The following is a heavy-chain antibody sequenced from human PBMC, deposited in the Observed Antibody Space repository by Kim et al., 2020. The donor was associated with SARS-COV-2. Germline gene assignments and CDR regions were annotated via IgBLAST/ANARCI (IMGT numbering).Heavy chain of an antibody. CDR3: ARPRYGDYGTTYFDY. V-gene: IGHV4-39*01. CDR1: GGSISNSSYY. D-gene: IGHD4-17*01. Sequence: SETLSLTCTVSGGSISNSSYYWGWIRQPPGKGLEWIGSIYYSGSTYYNPSLKSRVTISVDTSKNQFSLKLSSVTAADTAVYYCARPRYGDYGTTYFDYWGQGTLVTVSS. J-gene: IGHJ4*02. CDR2: IYYSGST.